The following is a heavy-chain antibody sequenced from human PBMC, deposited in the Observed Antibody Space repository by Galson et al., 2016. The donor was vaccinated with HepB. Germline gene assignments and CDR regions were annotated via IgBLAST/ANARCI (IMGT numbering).Heavy chain of an antibody. J-gene: IGHJ4*02. CDR1: GFTVSSDY. CDR3: AGDSGTYEIDY. Sequence: SCAASGFTVSSDYMSWVRQAPGKGLEWVSVIYSDGSTYYADSVKGIFTISRDDSKNSLYLQMNGLKTEDTAVYYCAGDSGTYEIDYWGQGTLVTVSS. D-gene: IGHD1-26*01. CDR2: IYSDGST. V-gene: IGHV3-66*01.